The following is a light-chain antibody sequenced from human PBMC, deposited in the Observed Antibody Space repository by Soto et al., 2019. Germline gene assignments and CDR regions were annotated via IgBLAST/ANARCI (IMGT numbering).Light chain of an antibody. V-gene: IGLV2-14*01. CDR1: SSDVGGYNY. CDR3: SSYTSSSTSYV. Sequence: QSVLTQPASVSGSPGQSITISCTGTSSDVGGYNYVSWYQQHPGKAPKLMIYDVSNRPSGVSNRFSGSKSGNTASLTISGLQAEDEADYYCSSYTSSSTSYVFVTGTKVTDL. CDR2: DVS. J-gene: IGLJ1*01.